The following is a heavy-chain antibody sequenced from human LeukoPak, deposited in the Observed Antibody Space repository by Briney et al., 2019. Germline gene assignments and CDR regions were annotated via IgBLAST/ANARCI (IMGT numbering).Heavy chain of an antibody. Sequence: PSETLSLTCTVSGDSMGRYYWSFIRQPAGKGLEWIGRIHTSGTTWYNPSLKSRVTISVDMSKDQFSLKLSSVTAADTAVYYCVRSSTYHLFDDWGQGTLVTVSS. D-gene: IGHD2-15*01. J-gene: IGHJ4*02. CDR1: GDSMGRYY. V-gene: IGHV4-4*07. CDR2: IHTSGTT. CDR3: VRSSTYHLFDD.